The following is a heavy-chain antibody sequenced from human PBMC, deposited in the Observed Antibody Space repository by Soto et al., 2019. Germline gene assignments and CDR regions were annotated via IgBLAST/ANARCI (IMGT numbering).Heavy chain of an antibody. CDR1: GFSLNTSGVG. CDR2: IYWTDDK. V-gene: IGHV2-5*01. Sequence: QITLKESGPTLVKPTQTLTLTCTFSGFSLNTSGVGVGWVRQPPGRALEWLVVIYWTDDKRYSPSLKSRLSITKDTSKNQVVLTMTNMDPMDTAIFFCAHKLPVTTSAFDIWGQGTMVTVSS. CDR3: AHKLPVTTSAFDI. D-gene: IGHD4-17*01. J-gene: IGHJ3*02.